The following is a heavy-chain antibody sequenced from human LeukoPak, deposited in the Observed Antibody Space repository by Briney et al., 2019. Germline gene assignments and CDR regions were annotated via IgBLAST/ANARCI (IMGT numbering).Heavy chain of an antibody. V-gene: IGHV3-21*01. CDR1: GFTFSSYS. CDR2: ISSSSSYI. J-gene: IGHJ4*02. D-gene: IGHD6-13*01. CDR3: ARDSSSWDY. Sequence: PGGSLRLSCAASGFTFSSYSMNWVRQAPGKGLEWVSSISSSSSYIYSADSGKGRFTISRDNAKNSLYLQMNSLRAEDTAVYYCARDSSSWDYWGQGTLVTVSS.